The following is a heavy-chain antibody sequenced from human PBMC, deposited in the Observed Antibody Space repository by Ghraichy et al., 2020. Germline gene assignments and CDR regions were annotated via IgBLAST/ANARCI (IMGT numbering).Heavy chain of an antibody. J-gene: IGHJ4*02. D-gene: IGHD6-19*01. CDR3: AKDVTNDSGWDIDY. Sequence: GGSLRLSCVASGFTFSNYAMSWVRQAPGKGLEWVSGTSDSGRRTYYADSVKGRFTISRDNSKNTLYLQMNILRAEDTAIYYCAKDVTNDSGWDIDYWGQGTLVTVSS. V-gene: IGHV3-23*01. CDR1: GFTFSNYA. CDR2: TSDSGRRT.